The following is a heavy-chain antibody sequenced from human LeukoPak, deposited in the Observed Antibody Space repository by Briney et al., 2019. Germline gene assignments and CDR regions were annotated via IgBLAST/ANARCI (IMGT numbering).Heavy chain of an antibody. Sequence: GGSLRLSCAASGFTFSSYWMSWVRQAPGKGLEWVANIKQDGSEKYYVDSVKGRFTISRDNAKSSLYLQMNSLRAEDTAVYYCARVGATLSFDYWGQGTLVTVSS. V-gene: IGHV3-7*01. CDR1: GFTFSSYW. CDR3: ARVGATLSFDY. CDR2: IKQDGSEK. D-gene: IGHD1-26*01. J-gene: IGHJ4*02.